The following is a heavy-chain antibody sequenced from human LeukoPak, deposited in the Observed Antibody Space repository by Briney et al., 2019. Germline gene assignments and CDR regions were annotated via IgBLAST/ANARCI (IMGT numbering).Heavy chain of an antibody. CDR3: ASLTTGFCSGGSCYSDHYYFYMDV. V-gene: IGHV4-39*01. CDR1: SGSISSSDYY. CDR2: IYYSRRA. D-gene: IGHD2-15*01. J-gene: IGHJ6*03. Sequence: PSETLSLTCTVSSGSISSSDYYWGWIRQPPGKGLEWIGTIYYSRRAYYSPSLKSRVTISVDMSESHFSLKLNSLAAADTAVYYCASLTTGFCSGGSCYSDHYYFYMDVWAKGTTVTVSS.